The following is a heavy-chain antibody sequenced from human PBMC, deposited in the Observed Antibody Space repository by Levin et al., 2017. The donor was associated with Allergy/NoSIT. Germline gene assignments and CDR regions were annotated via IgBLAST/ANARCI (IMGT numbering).Heavy chain of an antibody. D-gene: IGHD6-6*01. V-gene: IGHV2-26*01. CDR3: ARMTIAARWYYFDY. CDR1: GFSLSNARMG. CDR2: IFSNDEK. J-gene: IGHJ4*02. Sequence: SGPTLVKPTETLTLTCTVSGFSLSNARMGVSWVRQPPGKALEWLAHIFSNDEKSYNTSLKSRLTISKDTSKRQVVLTMTNMDPVDTATYSCARMTIAARWYYFDYWGQGALVTVSS.